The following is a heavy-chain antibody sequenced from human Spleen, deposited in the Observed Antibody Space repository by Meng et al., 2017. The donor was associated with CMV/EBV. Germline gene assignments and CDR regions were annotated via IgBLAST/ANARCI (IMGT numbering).Heavy chain of an antibody. CDR1: GFTVRSKF. D-gene: IGHD6-13*01. CDR3: AREFSTGYSSSL. V-gene: IGHV3-21*01. CDR2: ITSSGDYT. J-gene: IGHJ4*02. Sequence: GGSLRLSCAGSGFTVRSKFMNWVRQAPGKGLEWVSSITSSGDYTFYADSVTGRFTISRDNDKNLVYLQMNSLRAEDTGVYYCAREFSTGYSSSLWGQGTLVTVSS.